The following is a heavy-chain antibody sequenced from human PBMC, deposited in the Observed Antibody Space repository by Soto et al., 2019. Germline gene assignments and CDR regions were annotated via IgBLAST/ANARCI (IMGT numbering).Heavy chain of an antibody. D-gene: IGHD3-10*01. V-gene: IGHV1-3*01. CDR3: ARSYYGSGSYWFYGMDV. Sequence: GASVKVSCKTFGFTFTNYVLFWVRQAPGQRLEWVGWIHAGNGNTESSEKFQGRVTLTTDTSTTTAYMELSSLRSEDTAVYYCARSYYGSGSYWFYGMDVWGQGTKVTVSS. CDR2: IHAGNGNT. CDR1: GFTFTNYV. J-gene: IGHJ6*02.